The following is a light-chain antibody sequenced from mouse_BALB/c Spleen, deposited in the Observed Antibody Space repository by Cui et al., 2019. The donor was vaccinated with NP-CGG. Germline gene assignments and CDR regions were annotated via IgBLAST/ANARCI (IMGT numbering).Light chain of an antibody. CDR2: GTN. Sequence: QAVVTQESALTTSPGETVTLTCRSSTGAVTTSNYANWVQEKPDHLFTGLIGGTNNRAPGVPASFSGSLIGDKAALTITGAQTEDEAIYFSIIFGSGTKVTVL. V-gene: IGLV1*01. CDR1: TGAVTTSNY. J-gene: IGLJ3*01. CDR3: II.